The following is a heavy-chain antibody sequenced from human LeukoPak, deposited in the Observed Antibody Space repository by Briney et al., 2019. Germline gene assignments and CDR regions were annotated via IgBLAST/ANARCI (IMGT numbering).Heavy chain of an antibody. J-gene: IGHJ4*02. V-gene: IGHV1-18*01. CDR2: ISTYNGHR. D-gene: IGHD1-26*01. Sequence: ASVRVSCKASGYNFTTYGLTWVRQAPGQGLEWMGWISTYNGHRNYAQKFQGRVAMTTDTSTRTAYMELKSLTSDDTAVYYCARIGRASWYFDYWGQGTLVTVS. CDR3: ARIGRASWYFDY. CDR1: GYNFTTYG.